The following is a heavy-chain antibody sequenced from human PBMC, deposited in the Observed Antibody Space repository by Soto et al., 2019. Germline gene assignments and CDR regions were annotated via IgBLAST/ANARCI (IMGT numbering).Heavy chain of an antibody. CDR2: IYYSGST. CDR3: ARQPAYYDFWSDPNTYYFDY. J-gene: IGHJ4*02. Sequence: QLQLQESGPGLVKPSETLSLTCTVSGGSISSSSYYWGWIRQPPGKGLEWIGSIYYSGSTYYNPSLKSRVTISVDTSKNQFSLKLSSVTAADTAVYYCARQPAYYDFWSDPNTYYFDYWGQGTLVTVSS. D-gene: IGHD3-3*01. CDR1: GGSISSSSYY. V-gene: IGHV4-39*01.